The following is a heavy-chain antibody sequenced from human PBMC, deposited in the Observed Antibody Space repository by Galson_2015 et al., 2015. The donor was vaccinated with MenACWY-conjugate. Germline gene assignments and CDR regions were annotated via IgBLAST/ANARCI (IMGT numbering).Heavy chain of an antibody. J-gene: IGHJ4*02. V-gene: IGHV4-59*01. Sequence: SETLSLTCTVSGGSISSYYWSWIRQPPGKGLEWIGYIYYSGSTNYNPSLKSRVTISVDTSKNQFSLKLSSVTAADTAVYYCARYLRRSYYFDYWGQGTLVTVSS. D-gene: IGHD6-25*01. CDR1: GGSISSYY. CDR3: ARYLRRSYYFDY. CDR2: IYYSGST.